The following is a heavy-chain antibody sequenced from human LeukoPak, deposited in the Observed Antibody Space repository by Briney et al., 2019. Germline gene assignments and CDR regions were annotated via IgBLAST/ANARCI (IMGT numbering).Heavy chain of an antibody. V-gene: IGHV4-39*01. Sequence: PSETLSLTCTVSGRSISGSGYYWGWIRQPPGKGLEWIGSIFYSGSTYYNPSLKSRVTISVDTSKNQFSLKLTSVTAADTAVYYCARGLYWGQGTLVTVSS. CDR1: GRSISGSGYY. CDR3: ARGLY. CDR2: IFYSGST. J-gene: IGHJ4*02.